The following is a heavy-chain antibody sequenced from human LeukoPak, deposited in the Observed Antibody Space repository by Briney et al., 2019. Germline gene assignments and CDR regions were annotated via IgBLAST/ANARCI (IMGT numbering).Heavy chain of an antibody. V-gene: IGHV3-21*01. J-gene: IGHJ4*02. CDR2: ISSSSSYI. Sequence: GGSLRLSCAASGFTFSSYSMNWVRQAPGKGLEWVSSISSSSSYIYYADSVKGRFTISRDNAKNSLYLQMSSLRAEDTAVYYCAREGDYGDYPGGHWGQGTLVTVSS. CDR3: AREGDYGDYPGGH. CDR1: GFTFSSYS. D-gene: IGHD4-17*01.